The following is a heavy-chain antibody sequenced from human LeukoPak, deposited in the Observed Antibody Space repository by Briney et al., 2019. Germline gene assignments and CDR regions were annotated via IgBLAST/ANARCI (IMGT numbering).Heavy chain of an antibody. CDR1: SGSISTSNYY. J-gene: IGHJ4*02. CDR2: IFYSGST. Sequence: SETLSLTCTVSSGSISTSNYYWGWVRQPPGKALEWIGNIFYSGSTYYSPSLKSRVTISLDTSRNQFSLKLNSVTAADTAVYYCARLGAYSGSYWGQGTLVTVSS. CDR3: ARLGAYSGSY. D-gene: IGHD1-26*01. V-gene: IGHV4-39*07.